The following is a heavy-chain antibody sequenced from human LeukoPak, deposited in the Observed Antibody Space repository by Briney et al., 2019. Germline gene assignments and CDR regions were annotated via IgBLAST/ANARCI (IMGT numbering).Heavy chain of an antibody. CDR1: GFTFDDYA. CDR3: AGSSSSWYDDY. V-gene: IGHV3-9*01. D-gene: IGHD6-13*01. Sequence: GGSLRLPCAASGFTFDDYAMHWVRQAPGKGLEWVSGISWNSGSIGYADSVKGRFTISRDNAKNSLYLQMNSLRAEDTALYYCAGSSSSWYDDYWGQGTLVTVSS. J-gene: IGHJ4*02. CDR2: ISWNSGSI.